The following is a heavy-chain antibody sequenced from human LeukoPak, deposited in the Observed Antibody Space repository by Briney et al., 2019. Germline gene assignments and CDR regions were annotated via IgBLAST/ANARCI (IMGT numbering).Heavy chain of an antibody. D-gene: IGHD3-22*01. Sequence: GGSLRLSCAASGFTVSSNYMSWVRQAPGKGLEWVSVIYSGGSTYYADSVKGRFTISRDNSKNTLYLQMNSLRAEDTAVYYCARGTYDSSGYYVPDAFDIWGQGTMVTVSS. J-gene: IGHJ3*02. V-gene: IGHV3-53*01. CDR1: GFTVSSNY. CDR2: IYSGGST. CDR3: ARGTYDSSGYYVPDAFDI.